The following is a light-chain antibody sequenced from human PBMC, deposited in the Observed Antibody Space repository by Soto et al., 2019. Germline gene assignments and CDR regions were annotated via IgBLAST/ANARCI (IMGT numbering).Light chain of an antibody. CDR2: AVT. Sequence: QSALTQPASVSGSPEQSITISCTGTSSDVGGYNYVSWYQQHPGKAPKLMIYAVTDRPSGVSSRFSGSKSGNTASLTISGLQAEDDADYYCSSYTSSSTLFGTGTKLTVL. CDR3: SSYTSSSTL. CDR1: SSDVGGYNY. V-gene: IGLV2-14*01. J-gene: IGLJ1*01.